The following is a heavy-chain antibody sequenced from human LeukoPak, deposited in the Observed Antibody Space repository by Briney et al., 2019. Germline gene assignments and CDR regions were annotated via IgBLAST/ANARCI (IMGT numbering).Heavy chain of an antibody. D-gene: IGHD3-9*01. CDR1: GFTFSSHW. J-gene: IGHJ3*02. CDR2: INQDGGEE. Sequence: PGGSLRLSCAASGFTFSSHWMSWVRQAPGQGLEWVANINQDGGEEYYVDSVKGRFTISRDNAENSLFLQMDSLRAEDTAVYYCARVGLYYDIFGRTPAKSFDIWGQGTVVTVSS. CDR3: ARVGLYYDIFGRTPAKSFDI. V-gene: IGHV3-7*01.